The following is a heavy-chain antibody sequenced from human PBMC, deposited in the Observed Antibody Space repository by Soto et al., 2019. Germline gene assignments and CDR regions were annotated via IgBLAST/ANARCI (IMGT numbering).Heavy chain of an antibody. CDR2: IYYSGST. D-gene: IGHD3-22*01. V-gene: IGHV4-31*03. Sequence: SETLSLTCTVSGGSISRGGYYWIWIRQHPGKGLEWIGYIYYSGSTYYNPSLKSRVTISVDTSKNQFSLKLSSVTAADTAVYYCARAYSSRAYYYDSSGSEFDPWGQGTLVTRLL. CDR1: GGSISRGGYY. J-gene: IGHJ5*02. CDR3: ARAYSSRAYYYDSSGSEFDP.